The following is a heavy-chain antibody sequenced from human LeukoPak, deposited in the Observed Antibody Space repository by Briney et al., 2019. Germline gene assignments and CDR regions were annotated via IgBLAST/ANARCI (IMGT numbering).Heavy chain of an antibody. CDR2: IYSGGST. CDR3: ARGCSSGWIAY. J-gene: IGHJ4*02. D-gene: IGHD6-19*01. V-gene: IGHV3-NL1*01. CDR1: GFTFSSYG. Sequence: GGSLRLSCAASGFTFSSYGMYWVRQAPGKGLEWVSVIYSGGSTYYADSVKGRFTISRDNSKNTLYLQMNSLRAEDTAVYYCARGCSSGWIAYWGQGTLVTVSS.